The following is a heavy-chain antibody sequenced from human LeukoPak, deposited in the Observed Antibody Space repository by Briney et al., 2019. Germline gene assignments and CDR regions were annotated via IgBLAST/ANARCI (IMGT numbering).Heavy chain of an antibody. D-gene: IGHD5-12*01. CDR1: GFTFSSYA. V-gene: IGHV3-30-3*01. CDR2: ISYDGSNK. CDR3: ARGYSGYDHYFDY. J-gene: IGHJ4*02. Sequence: PGRSLRLSCAASGFTFSSYAMHWARQAPGKGLEWVAVISYDGSNKYYADSVKGRFTISRDNSKNTLYLQMNSLRAEDTAVYYCARGYSGYDHYFDYWGQGTLVTVSS.